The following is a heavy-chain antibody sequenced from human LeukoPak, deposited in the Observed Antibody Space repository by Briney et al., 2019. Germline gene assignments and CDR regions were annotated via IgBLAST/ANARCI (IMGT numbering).Heavy chain of an antibody. D-gene: IGHD6-19*01. CDR2: ISAYNGNT. Sequence: ASVTVSFKSSGYTFTIYGISWVRQAPGQGREGMGWISAYNGNTNYAQKLQGRVTMTTDTSTSTAYMELRSLRSDDTAVYYCARDAPHSSGWGFDYWGQGTLVTVSS. CDR3: ARDAPHSSGWGFDY. CDR1: GYTFTIYG. J-gene: IGHJ4*02. V-gene: IGHV1-18*01.